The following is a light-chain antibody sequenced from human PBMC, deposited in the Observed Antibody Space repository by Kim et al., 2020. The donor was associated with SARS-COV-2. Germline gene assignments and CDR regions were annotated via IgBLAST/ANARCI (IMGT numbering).Light chain of an antibody. J-gene: IGKJ4*01. CDR1: QGISSY. CDR2: AAS. CDR3: QQLNSYPFT. Sequence: DIQLTQSPSFLSASVGDRVTITCRASQGISSYLAWYQQKPGKAPKLLIYAASTLQSGVPSRFSGSGSGTEFTLTISRLQPEDFATYYCQQLNSYPFTFGGGTKVDIK. V-gene: IGKV1-9*01.